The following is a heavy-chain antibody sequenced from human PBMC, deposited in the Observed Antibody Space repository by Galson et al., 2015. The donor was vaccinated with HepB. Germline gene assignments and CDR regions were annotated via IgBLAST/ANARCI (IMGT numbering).Heavy chain of an antibody. V-gene: IGHV3-23*01. CDR3: AKDSFSPRVSRSAYGVYVNYYGMDV. D-gene: IGHD4-17*01. CDR1: GFTFSSYA. CDR2: ISGSGGST. Sequence: SLRLSCAASGFTFSSYAMSWVRQAPGKGLEWVSAISGSGGSTYYADSVKGRFTISRDNSKNTLYLQMNRLRAEDTAVYYCAKDSFSPRVSRSAYGVYVNYYGMDVWGQGTTVTVSS. J-gene: IGHJ6*02.